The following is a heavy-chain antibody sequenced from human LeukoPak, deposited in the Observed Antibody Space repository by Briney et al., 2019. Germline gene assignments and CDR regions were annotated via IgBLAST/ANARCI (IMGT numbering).Heavy chain of an antibody. CDR3: AKVGYCDAGPCYFDS. Sequence: SETLSLTCTVSGGSISSYYWSWIRQPPGKGLEWIGNIYYSGSTNYNPSLKSRVTISVDTSKNQFSLELNSVTAADTAVYYCAKVGYCDAGPCYFDSWGQGTLVTVSS. D-gene: IGHD2-15*01. J-gene: IGHJ4*02. CDR1: GGSISSYY. V-gene: IGHV4-59*08. CDR2: IYYSGST.